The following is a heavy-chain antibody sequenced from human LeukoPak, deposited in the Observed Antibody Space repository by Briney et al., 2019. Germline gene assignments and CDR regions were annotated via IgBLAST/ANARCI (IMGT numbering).Heavy chain of an antibody. CDR3: ARADYDILTGYYHFDY. D-gene: IGHD3-9*01. CDR1: GGSFSGYY. V-gene: IGHV4-59*10. CDR2: IYTSGST. Sequence: PSETLSLTCAVYGGSFSGYYWSWIRQPAGKGLEWIGRIYTSGSTNYNPSLKSRVTMSVDTSKNQFSLKLSSVTAADTAVYYCARADYDILTGYYHFDYWGQGTLVTVSS. J-gene: IGHJ4*02.